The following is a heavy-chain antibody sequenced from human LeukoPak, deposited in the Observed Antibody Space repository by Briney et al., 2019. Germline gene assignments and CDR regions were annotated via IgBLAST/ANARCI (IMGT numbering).Heavy chain of an antibody. Sequence: GESLKISCKGSGYSFTSYWIGWVRQMPGKGLEWMGIIYPGDSDTRYSPSFQGQVTISADKSISTAYLQWSSLKASDTAMYYCARREYGSGSYYHAFDIWGQGTMVTVSS. V-gene: IGHV5-51*01. CDR3: ARREYGSGSYYHAFDI. CDR1: GYSFTSYW. D-gene: IGHD3-10*01. CDR2: IYPGDSDT. J-gene: IGHJ3*02.